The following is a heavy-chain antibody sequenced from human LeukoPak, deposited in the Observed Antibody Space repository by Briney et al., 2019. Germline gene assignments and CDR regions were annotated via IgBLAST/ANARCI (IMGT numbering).Heavy chain of an antibody. Sequence: GGSLRLSCAASGFTFSSYGMHWVRQAPGKGLEWVAFIRYDGSNKYYADSVKGRFTISRDNSKNTLYLQMNSLRAEDTAVYYCAKDGYGSGSYYSLDYYYYMDVWGKGTTVTISS. CDR1: GFTFSSYG. V-gene: IGHV3-30*02. CDR3: AKDGYGSGSYYSLDYYYYMDV. J-gene: IGHJ6*03. CDR2: IRYDGSNK. D-gene: IGHD3-10*01.